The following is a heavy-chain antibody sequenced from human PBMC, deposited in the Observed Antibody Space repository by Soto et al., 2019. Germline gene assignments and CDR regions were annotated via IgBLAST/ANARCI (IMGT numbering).Heavy chain of an antibody. CDR3: AKAGYDFSVDVIYYYYYMDV. J-gene: IGHJ6*03. CDR1: GFTFSSYG. Sequence: GGSLRLSCAASGFTFSSYGMHWVRQAPGKGLEWVAVISYDGSNKYYADSVKGRFTISRDNSKNTLYLQMNSLRPEDTAVYYCAKAGYDFSVDVIYYYYYMDVWGKGTTVTVSS. CDR2: ISYDGSNK. V-gene: IGHV3-30*18. D-gene: IGHD5-12*01.